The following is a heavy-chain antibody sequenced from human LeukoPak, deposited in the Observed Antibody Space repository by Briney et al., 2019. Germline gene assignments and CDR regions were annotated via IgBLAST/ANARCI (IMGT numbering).Heavy chain of an antibody. CDR3: ARRAVYYYDSSGYAFDI. D-gene: IGHD3-22*01. V-gene: IGHV4-39*01. CDR1: GGSISSTNYY. J-gene: IGHJ3*02. CDR2: VYFRGST. Sequence: SETLSLTCTVSGGSISSTNYYWGWIRQPPGRGLEWIGNVYFRGSTYYNPSLKSRVTMSVDTSKNQFSLKLSSVTAADTAVYYCARRAVYYYDSSGYAFDIWGQGTMVTVSS.